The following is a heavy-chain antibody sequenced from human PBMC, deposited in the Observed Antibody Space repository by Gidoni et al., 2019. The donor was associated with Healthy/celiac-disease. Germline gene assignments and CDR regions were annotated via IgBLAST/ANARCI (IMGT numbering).Heavy chain of an antibody. Sequence: VQLVESGGGVVQPGRSLRRPCAASGFTFSSYGLHWVRQAPGKGLEWVAVIAYDGSNKYYADSVKGRFTISRDNSKNTLYLQMNSLRAEDTAVYYCAKDYTVGANDYWGQGTLVTVSS. CDR2: IAYDGSNK. CDR3: AKDYTVGANDY. CDR1: GFTFSSYG. V-gene: IGHV3-30*18. J-gene: IGHJ4*02. D-gene: IGHD1-26*01.